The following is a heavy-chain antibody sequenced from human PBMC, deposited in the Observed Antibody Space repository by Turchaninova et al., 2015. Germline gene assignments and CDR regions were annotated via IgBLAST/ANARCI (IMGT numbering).Heavy chain of an antibody. V-gene: IGHV3-48*01. CDR3: ARDIIGALWY. D-gene: IGHD1-26*01. J-gene: IGHJ4*02. CDR2: ISNRGTDI. Sequence: GGSLRLSCVGSGFIFSSFSMVWVRRTPGKGLEWISYISNRGTDIHYADSVRGRVPVSRDNAKNSLYLQMNSLEAEDTGVYYCARDIIGALWYWGQGTLVTVSS. CDR1: GFIFSSFS.